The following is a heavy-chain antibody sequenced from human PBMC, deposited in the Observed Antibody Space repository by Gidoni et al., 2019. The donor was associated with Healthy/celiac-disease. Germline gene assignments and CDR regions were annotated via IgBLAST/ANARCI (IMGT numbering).Heavy chain of an antibody. Sequence: QLQLQESGPGLVKPSETLSLTCTVSGGSISSSSYYWGWSRQPPGKGLEWIGSSYYSGSTYYNPSLKSRVTISVDTSKNQFSLKLSSVTAADTAVYYCAGYGSGSYYHNYWGQGTLVTVSS. CDR2: SYYSGST. V-gene: IGHV4-39*01. J-gene: IGHJ4*02. D-gene: IGHD3-10*01. CDR3: AGYGSGSYYHNY. CDR1: GGSISSSSYY.